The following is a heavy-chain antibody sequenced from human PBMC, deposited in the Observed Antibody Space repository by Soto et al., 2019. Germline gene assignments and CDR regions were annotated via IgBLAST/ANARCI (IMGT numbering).Heavy chain of an antibody. J-gene: IGHJ6*02. CDR2: NYSGGST. CDR3: ARDTAMRDYYYYFGMDL. V-gene: IGHV3-66*01. D-gene: IGHD5-18*01. Sequence: PGGSLGLSCAASGFTVSSNYMSWVRQAPGKGLEWVSVNYSGGSTYYADSVKGRFTISRDSSKNTLYLQMNSLRAEDTAVYFCARDTAMRDYYYYFGMDLCGQGTTVTVSS. CDR1: GFTVSSNY.